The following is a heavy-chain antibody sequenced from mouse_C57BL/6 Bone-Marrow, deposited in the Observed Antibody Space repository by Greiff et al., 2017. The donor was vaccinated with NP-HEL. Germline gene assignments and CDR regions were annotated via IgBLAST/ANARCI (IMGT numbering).Heavy chain of an antibody. CDR1: GFTFSDYY. J-gene: IGHJ1*03. V-gene: IGHV5-12*01. D-gene: IGHD1-1*01. CDR3: ASYGSSYGYFDV. CDR2: ISNGGGST. Sequence: EVKLVESGGGLVQPGGSLKLSCAASGFTFSDYYMYWVRQTPEKRLEWVAYISNGGGSTYYPDTVKGRFTISRDNAKNTLYLQMSRLKSEDTAMYYCASYGSSYGYFDVWGTGTTVTVSS.